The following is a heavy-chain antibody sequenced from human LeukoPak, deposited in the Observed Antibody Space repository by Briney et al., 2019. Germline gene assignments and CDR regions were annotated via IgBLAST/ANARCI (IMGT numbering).Heavy chain of an antibody. Sequence: SETLSLTCTVSGGSISSGGYYWSWIRQHPGKGLEWIGYIYYSGSTYYNPSLRSRVTISIDTSKNQFSLKLTSVTAAGTAVYYCARGSNWNYGPPFDYWGQGTLVTVSS. D-gene: IGHD1-7*01. J-gene: IGHJ4*02. CDR2: IYYSGST. V-gene: IGHV4-31*03. CDR3: ARGSNWNYGPPFDY. CDR1: GGSISSGGYY.